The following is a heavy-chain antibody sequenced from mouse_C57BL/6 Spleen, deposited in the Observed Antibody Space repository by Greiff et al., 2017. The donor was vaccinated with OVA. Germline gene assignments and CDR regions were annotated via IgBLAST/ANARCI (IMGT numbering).Heavy chain of an antibody. CDR2: IYPGDGDT. CDR1: GYAFSSSW. J-gene: IGHJ4*01. D-gene: IGHD2-5*01. Sequence: QVQLQQSGPELMKPGASVKISCKASGYAFSSSWMNWVKQRPGKGLEWIGRIYPGDGDTNYNGKFKGKATLTADKSSSTAYMQLSSLTSEDSAVYFCARSTYSNLDYWGQGTSVTVSS. V-gene: IGHV1-82*01. CDR3: ARSTYSNLDY.